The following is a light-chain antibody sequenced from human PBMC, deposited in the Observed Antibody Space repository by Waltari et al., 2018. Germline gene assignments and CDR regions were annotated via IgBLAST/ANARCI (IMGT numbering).Light chain of an antibody. Sequence: EIVMTQSPATLSVSPGERATLSCRASERIVSNLAWYQQSPGQAPRLLIYAASTRATDVPARFSGSGSGTEFTLGISSMQSEDFAVYYCQQYYNWPRTFGQGTKVEIK. CDR1: ERIVSN. J-gene: IGKJ1*01. CDR2: AAS. V-gene: IGKV3D-15*01. CDR3: QQYYNWPRT.